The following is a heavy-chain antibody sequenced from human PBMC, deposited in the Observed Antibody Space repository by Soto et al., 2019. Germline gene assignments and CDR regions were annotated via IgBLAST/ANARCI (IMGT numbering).Heavy chain of an antibody. Sequence: VQLVESGGGVVQPGRSLRLSCAASGFTFSDYAMHWVRQAPGKGLEWVAVVSHDGRNTHYADSVKGRFTISRDSSKNTVSLEMTSLRAEDTAVYYCAKRARQWLVPSDFNYWGQGALVTVSS. V-gene: IGHV3-30*18. D-gene: IGHD6-19*01. CDR2: VSHDGRNT. J-gene: IGHJ4*02. CDR1: GFTFSDYA. CDR3: AKRARQWLVPSDFNY.